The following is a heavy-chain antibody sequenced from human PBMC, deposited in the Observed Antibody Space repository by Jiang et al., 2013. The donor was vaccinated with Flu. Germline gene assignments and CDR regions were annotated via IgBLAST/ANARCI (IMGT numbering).Heavy chain of an antibody. V-gene: IGHV4-31*01. CDR3: ARVGCNRGYYYAMDV. CDR1: GGSISSGDYH. CDR2: LYYNGRI. D-gene: IGHD1-14*01. J-gene: IGHJ6*04. Sequence: GPGLVKPSQTLSLTCIVSGGSISSGDYHWTWIRQHPGKGLEWIGYLYYNGRIFYNPSLKSLVTISADTSKNQFSLTLRSVTPADTAIYYCARVGCNRGYYYAMDVWGKGTAVSVS.